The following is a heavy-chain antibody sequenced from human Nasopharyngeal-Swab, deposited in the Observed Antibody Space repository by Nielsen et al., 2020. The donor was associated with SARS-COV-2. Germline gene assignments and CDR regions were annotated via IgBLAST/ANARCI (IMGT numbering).Heavy chain of an antibody. CDR2: IYYSGST. D-gene: IGHD2-2*01. J-gene: IGHJ6*03. CDR3: ARAPVLPAATYYYYYMDV. CDR1: GGSISRGDYY. V-gene: IGHV4-30-4*08. Sequence: SETLSLTCTVSGGSISRGDYYWSWIRQPPGKGLEWIGYIYYSGSTYYNPSLKSRVTISVDTSKNQFSLKLSFVTAADTAVYYCARAPVLPAATYYYYYMDVWGKGTTVTVSS.